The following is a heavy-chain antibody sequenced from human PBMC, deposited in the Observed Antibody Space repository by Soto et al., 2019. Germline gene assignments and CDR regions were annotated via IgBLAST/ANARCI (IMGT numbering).Heavy chain of an antibody. Sequence: EVQLVESGGGLVQPGGSLKLSCAASGFTFTDSAIHWVRQASGKGPEWVGRIRNKVNTYATAYAASVKGRFTISRDDATGTTYLQMNSLKTEDTAVYYCSRRRDGTATDPLDYWCQGTLVTVSS. D-gene: IGHD5-18*01. CDR3: SRRRDGTATDPLDY. CDR1: GFTFTDSA. CDR2: IRNKVNTYAT. V-gene: IGHV3-73*02. J-gene: IGHJ4*02.